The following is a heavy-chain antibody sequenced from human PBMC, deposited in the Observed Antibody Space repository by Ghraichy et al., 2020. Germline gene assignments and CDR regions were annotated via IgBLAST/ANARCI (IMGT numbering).Heavy chain of an antibody. J-gene: IGHJ5*02. CDR1: GYTFTSYG. V-gene: IGHV1-18*01. CDR3: ARDYPWGGYCSGGSCSETDQWFDP. Sequence: ASVKVSCKASGYTFTSYGISWVRQAPGQGLEWMGWISAYNGNTNYAQKLQGRVTMTTDTSTSTAYMELRSLRSDDTAVYYCARDYPWGGYCSGGSCSETDQWFDPWGQGTLVTVSS. D-gene: IGHD2-15*01. CDR2: ISAYNGNT.